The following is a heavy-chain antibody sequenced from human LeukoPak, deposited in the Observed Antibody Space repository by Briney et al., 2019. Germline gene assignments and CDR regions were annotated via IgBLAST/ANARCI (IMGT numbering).Heavy chain of an antibody. CDR1: GYSISSGGYY. D-gene: IGHD2-15*01. J-gene: IGHJ2*01. CDR3: AREERHFGYCSGGSCRKTNWYFDL. V-gene: IGHV4-31*11. Sequence: KTSETLSLTCAVSGYSISSGGYYWSWIRQHPGKGLEWIGYIYYSGSTYYNPSLKSRVTISVDTSKNQFSLKLSSVTAADTAVYYCAREERHFGYCSGGSCRKTNWYFDLWGRGTLVTVSS. CDR2: IYYSGST.